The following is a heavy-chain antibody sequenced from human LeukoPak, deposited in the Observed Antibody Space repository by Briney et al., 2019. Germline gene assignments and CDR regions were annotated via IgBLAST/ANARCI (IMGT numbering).Heavy chain of an antibody. CDR1: GCTFSSYS. J-gene: IGHJ3*02. CDR2: ISSSSYI. Sequence: GGSLRLSCAASGCTFSSYSMNWVRQAPGKGLEWVSSISSSSYIYYADSVKGRFTISRDNAKNSLYLQMNSLRAEDTAVYYCASPDSSGYLAFDIWGQGTMVTVSS. V-gene: IGHV3-21*01. CDR3: ASPDSSGYLAFDI. D-gene: IGHD3-22*01.